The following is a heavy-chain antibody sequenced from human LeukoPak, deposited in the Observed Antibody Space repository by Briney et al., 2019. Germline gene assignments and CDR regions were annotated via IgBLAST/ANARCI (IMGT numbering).Heavy chain of an antibody. D-gene: IGHD3-22*01. J-gene: IGHJ4*02. Sequence: ASVKVSCTASGYTFTSYYMHWVRQAPGQGLEWMGIINPSGGSTSYAQKFQGRVTMTRDTSTSTVYMELSSLRSEDTAVYYCARPRGRYYDSSGSEIWGQGTLVTVSS. V-gene: IGHV1-46*01. CDR3: ARPRGRYYDSSGSEI. CDR1: GYTFTSYY. CDR2: INPSGGST.